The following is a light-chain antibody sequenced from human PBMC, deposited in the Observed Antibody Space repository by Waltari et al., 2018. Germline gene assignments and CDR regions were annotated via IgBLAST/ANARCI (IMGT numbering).Light chain of an antibody. CDR3: CSYADGTTSV. CDR2: GVT. J-gene: IGLJ3*02. CDR1: SSDIGAYNL. Sequence: QSALPQPASVSGSPGQSITISCTGTSSDIGAYNLVSWYQQHPGKAPKVIIYGVTERPSGVSDRFSGSKSANTASLTISGLQAEDEADYYCCSYADGTTSVFGGGTKVTVL. V-gene: IGLV2-23*02.